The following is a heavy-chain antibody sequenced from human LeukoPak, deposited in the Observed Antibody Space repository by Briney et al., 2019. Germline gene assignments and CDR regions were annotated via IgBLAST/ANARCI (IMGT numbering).Heavy chain of an antibody. Sequence: KPSETLSLTCAVYGGSFSGYYWSWIRQPPGKGLEWIGEINHSGSTNYNPSLKSRVTISVDTSKNQFPLKLSSVTAADTAVYYCARGLPGDPFEAAAGYYFDYWGQGTRVTVSS. D-gene: IGHD6-13*01. CDR1: GGSFSGYY. CDR3: ARGLPGDPFEAAAGYYFDY. J-gene: IGHJ4*02. CDR2: INHSGST. V-gene: IGHV4-34*01.